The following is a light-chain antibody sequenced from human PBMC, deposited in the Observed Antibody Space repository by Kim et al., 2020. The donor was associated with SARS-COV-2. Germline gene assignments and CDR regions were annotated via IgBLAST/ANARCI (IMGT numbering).Light chain of an antibody. V-gene: IGKV1-33*01. CDR3: QQFHSVPYT. J-gene: IGKJ2*01. Sequence: DIQMTQSPSPLSASVGDRVTITCQAGRDISRYWLLIYGALNLQTGVPSRFSATASGTVFTLTITNLQPEDFATYYCQQFHSVPYTFGRGTKLEI. CDR2: GAL. CDR1: RDISRY.